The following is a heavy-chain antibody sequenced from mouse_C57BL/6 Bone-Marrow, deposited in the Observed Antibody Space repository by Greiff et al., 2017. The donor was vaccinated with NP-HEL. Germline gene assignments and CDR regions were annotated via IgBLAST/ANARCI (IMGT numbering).Heavy chain of an antibody. V-gene: IGHV3-8*01. CDR3: ARYYGSSCGYFDV. CDR2: ISYSGST. Sequence: EVMLVESGPGLAKPSQTLSLTCSVTGYSITSDYWNWIRKFPGNKLEYMGYISYSGSTYYNPSLKSRISITRDTSKNQYYLQLNSVTTEDTATYYCARYYGSSCGYFDVWGTGTTVTVSS. D-gene: IGHD1-1*01. CDR1: GYSITSDY. J-gene: IGHJ1*03.